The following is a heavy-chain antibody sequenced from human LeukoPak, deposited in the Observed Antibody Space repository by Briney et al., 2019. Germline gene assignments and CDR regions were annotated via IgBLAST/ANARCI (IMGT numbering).Heavy chain of an antibody. CDR1: GGSISSYY. D-gene: IGHD6-13*01. V-gene: IGHV4-59*01. Sequence: PSETLSLTCTVSGGSISSYYWSWIRQPPGKGLEWIGYIYYSGSTNYNPSLKSRVTISVDTSKNQFSLKLSSVSAADTAVYYCARGSWSYYYMGVWGKGTTVTISS. CDR2: IYYSGST. CDR3: ARGSWSYYYMGV. J-gene: IGHJ6*03.